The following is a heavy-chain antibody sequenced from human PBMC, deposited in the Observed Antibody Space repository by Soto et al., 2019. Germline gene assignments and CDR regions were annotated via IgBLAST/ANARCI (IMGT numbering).Heavy chain of an antibody. Sequence: PGGSLRLSCVASGFTFSDYNMNWVRQAPGKGLEWVSFISGRNNTIYYADSVKGRITISRDNAKNSLYLLMNSLRAEDTAVYYCTREGDGSGFFSDFWGQGALVTVSS. CDR2: ISGRNNTI. CDR1: GFTFSDYN. J-gene: IGHJ4*02. V-gene: IGHV3-48*01. D-gene: IGHD3-22*01. CDR3: TREGDGSGFFSDF.